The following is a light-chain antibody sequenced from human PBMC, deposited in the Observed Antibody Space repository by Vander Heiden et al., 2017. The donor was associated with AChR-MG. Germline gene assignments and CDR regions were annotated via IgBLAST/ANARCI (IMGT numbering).Light chain of an antibody. Sequence: HSALTQPASVSGSPEQSITISCTGTSSDIGDNKYVSWYQQHPGKAPRLIIYDVATRPSGVSSRFSGSKSGNTATLTISGLQPDDEADYYCSAYFTNSTILFGGGSKLTVL. J-gene: IGLJ2*01. CDR3: SAYFTNSTIL. CDR2: DVA. CDR1: SSDIGDNKY. V-gene: IGLV2-14*03.